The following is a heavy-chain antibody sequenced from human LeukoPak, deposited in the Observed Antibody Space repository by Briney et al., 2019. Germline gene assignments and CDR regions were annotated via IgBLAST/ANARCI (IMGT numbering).Heavy chain of an antibody. CDR3: ARVYGGNFDY. D-gene: IGHD4-23*01. CDR2: IYSGDST. J-gene: IGHJ4*02. CDR1: GFTVSSNH. Sequence: GRSLRLSCAASGFTVSSNHMSWVRQAPGKGLEWVSLIYSGDSTYYADSVKGRFIISRDNSKNTLYLQMNSLRAEDTAVYYCARVYGGNFDYWGQGTLVTVSS. V-gene: IGHV3-53*01.